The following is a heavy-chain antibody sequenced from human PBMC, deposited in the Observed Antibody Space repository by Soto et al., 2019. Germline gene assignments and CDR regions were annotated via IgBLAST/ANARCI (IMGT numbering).Heavy chain of an antibody. CDR1: GFTFSSYG. Sequence: GESLKISCAASGFTFSSYGMHWVRQAPGKGLEWVAVIWYDGSNKYYADSVKGRFTISRDNSKNTLYLQMNSLRAEDTAVYYCARDYGRVSYGSGGSPDYWGQGTLVTVSS. CDR2: IWYDGSNK. D-gene: IGHD3-10*01. V-gene: IGHV3-33*01. J-gene: IGHJ4*02. CDR3: ARDYGRVSYGSGGSPDY.